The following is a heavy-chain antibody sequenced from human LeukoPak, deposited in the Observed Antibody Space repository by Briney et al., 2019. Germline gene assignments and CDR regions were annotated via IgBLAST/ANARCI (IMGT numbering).Heavy chain of an antibody. J-gene: IGHJ3*01. Sequence: SETLFLTCTVSGGSISSHYWSWIRQSPGKGLEWIGYIYYSGSTNYNPSLKSRVTISVDTSKNQFSLKLSSVTAADTAVYYCARDRYAFDFWGQGTMVTVSS. V-gene: IGHV4-59*11. CDR1: GGSISSHY. CDR2: IYYSGST. CDR3: ARDRYAFDF.